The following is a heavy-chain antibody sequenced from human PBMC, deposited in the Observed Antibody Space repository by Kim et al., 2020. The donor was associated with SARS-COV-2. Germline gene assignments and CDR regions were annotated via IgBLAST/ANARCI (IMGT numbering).Heavy chain of an antibody. CDR2: ISGSGGST. J-gene: IGHJ6*03. D-gene: IGHD3-3*01. Sequence: GGSLRLSCAASGFTFSSYAMSWVRQAPGKGLEWVSAISGSGGSTYYADSVKGRFTISRDNSKNTLYLQMNSLRAEDTAVYYCAKSLDDFWSGDYYYYYMDVWGKGTTVTVSS. CDR1: GFTFSSYA. V-gene: IGHV3-23*01. CDR3: AKSLDDFWSGDYYYYYMDV.